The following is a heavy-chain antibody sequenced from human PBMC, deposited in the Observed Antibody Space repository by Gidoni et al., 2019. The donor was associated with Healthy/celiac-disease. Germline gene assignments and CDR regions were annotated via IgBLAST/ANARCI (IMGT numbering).Heavy chain of an antibody. J-gene: IGHJ2*01. V-gene: IGHV3-30-3*01. Sequence: QVQLVESGVGVVQPGGSLRLSCAAYGFPCRHYVVHWVRQAPGKGLGWVAIITYDGSNKNYADSVKGRFIISRDNSKNTRYLQMNRLRAEDTAVYYCARDEGGNSVQLIWYFDLWGRGSLVTVSS. D-gene: IGHD2-21*02. CDR1: GFPCRHYV. CDR3: ARDEGGNSVQLIWYFDL. CDR2: ITYDGSNK.